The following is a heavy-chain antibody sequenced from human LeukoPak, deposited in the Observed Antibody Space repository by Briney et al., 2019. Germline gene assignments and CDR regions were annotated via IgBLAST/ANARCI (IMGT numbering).Heavy chain of an antibody. CDR3: ARHATSSTSGPPYDY. V-gene: IGHV4-39*01. CDR1: GDSINSYY. J-gene: IGHJ4*02. Sequence: SETLSLTCTVSGDSINSYYWGWIRQPPGKGLEWIGSIYHSGSMYASLKSRVTISVDTSKNQFSLKMSSVTAADTAVYYCARHATSSTSGPPYDYWGQGTLVTVSS. CDR2: IYHSGSM. D-gene: IGHD5-24*01.